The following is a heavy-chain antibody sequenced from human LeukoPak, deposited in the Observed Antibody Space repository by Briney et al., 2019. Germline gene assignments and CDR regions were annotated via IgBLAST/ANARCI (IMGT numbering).Heavy chain of an antibody. CDR1: EFTFSKFG. V-gene: IGHV3-30*02. Sequence: PGGSLRLSCAASEFTFSKFGMHWVRQAPGQGLEWVAFIRYDGTKKYYADSVKGRFTISRDNSKNTLYLQMNSLRAEDTAVYYCAKDRLWDYFDYWGQGTLVTVSS. D-gene: IGHD5-18*01. CDR3: AKDRLWDYFDY. J-gene: IGHJ4*02. CDR2: IRYDGTKK.